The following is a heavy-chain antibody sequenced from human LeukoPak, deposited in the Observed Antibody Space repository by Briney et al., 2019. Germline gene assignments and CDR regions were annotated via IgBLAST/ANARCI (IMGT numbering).Heavy chain of an antibody. CDR3: ARVDYTSSWYIDY. J-gene: IGHJ4*02. D-gene: IGHD6-13*01. CDR1: GFTFSSYW. CDR2: INSDGRST. V-gene: IGHV3-74*01. Sequence: PGGSLRLSCAASGFTFSSYWMHWVRQAPGKGLVWVSRINSDGRSTNYADSVKGRFTISRDNAQNTLSLLMNSLRAEDAAVYYCARVDYTSSWYIDYWGQGTLVTVSS.